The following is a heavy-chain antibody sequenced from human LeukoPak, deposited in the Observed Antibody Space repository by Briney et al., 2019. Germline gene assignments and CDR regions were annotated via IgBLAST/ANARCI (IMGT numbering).Heavy chain of an antibody. V-gene: IGHV3-23*01. CDR3: AKVPKGGYFDY. D-gene: IGHD2-2*01. CDR2: INSGGDNT. J-gene: IGHJ4*02. Sequence: PGGSLRPSCAVSGFTFSSYAMSWVRQAPGKGLEWVSTINSGGDNTYYADSVKGRFTISRDNSKSTLYLQMNSLRAEDTAVYYCAKVPKGGYFDYWGQGTLVTVSS. CDR1: GFTFSSYA.